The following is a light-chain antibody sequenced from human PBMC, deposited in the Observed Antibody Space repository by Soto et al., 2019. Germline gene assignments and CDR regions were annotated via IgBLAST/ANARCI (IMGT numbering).Light chain of an antibody. CDR2: DNN. CDR3: GTWDSSLSVVL. Sequence: QSVLTQPPSVSAAPGQTVTISCSGSSFNIGSNFVSWFQQLPGTAPKLLIYDNNKRPSGIPDRFSGSKSGTSATLGITGLQTGDEADYYCGTWDSSLSVVLFGGGTQLTVL. V-gene: IGLV1-51*01. CDR1: SFNIGSNF. J-gene: IGLJ2*01.